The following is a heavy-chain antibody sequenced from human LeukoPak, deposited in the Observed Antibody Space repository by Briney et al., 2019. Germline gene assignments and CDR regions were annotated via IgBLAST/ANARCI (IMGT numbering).Heavy chain of an antibody. Sequence: SETLSLTCTVSDGSISTYFWTWIRQPAGKGLEWIGRIYPTSGNTNYNPSLRSRVTMSVDTSKNQFSLKLSSVTAADTAVYYCARERGNLRGDAFDIWGQGTMVTVSS. J-gene: IGHJ3*02. V-gene: IGHV4-4*07. D-gene: IGHD1-26*01. CDR3: ARERGNLRGDAFDI. CDR2: IYPTSGNT. CDR1: DGSISTYF.